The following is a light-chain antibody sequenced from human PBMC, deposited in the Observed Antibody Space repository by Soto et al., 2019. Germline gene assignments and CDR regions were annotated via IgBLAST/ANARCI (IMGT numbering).Light chain of an antibody. Sequence: EIALTQSPGTLSLSPGERATLSCTASQSVSSSYLAWYQQKPGQAPRLLIYVASRRATGIPDRFSGSGSGTDFTLTISRLEPEDFAVYYCQQYATSPWTFGQGTKEEIK. CDR2: VAS. CDR3: QQYATSPWT. V-gene: IGKV3-20*01. J-gene: IGKJ1*01. CDR1: QSVSSSY.